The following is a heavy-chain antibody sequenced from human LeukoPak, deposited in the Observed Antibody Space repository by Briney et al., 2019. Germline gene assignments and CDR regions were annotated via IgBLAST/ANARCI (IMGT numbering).Heavy chain of an antibody. Sequence: ETPSLTCTVSGGSISSYYWSWIRQPPGKGLEWIGYIFYSGSTNYNPSLSSRVTISLDTSKNQLSLKLSSVTAADTAVYYCARIPADFDSNWFDPWGQGTLASVSS. V-gene: IGHV4-59*01. D-gene: IGHD2-2*01. CDR1: GGSISSYY. CDR3: ARIPADFDSNWFDP. CDR2: IFYSGST. J-gene: IGHJ5*02.